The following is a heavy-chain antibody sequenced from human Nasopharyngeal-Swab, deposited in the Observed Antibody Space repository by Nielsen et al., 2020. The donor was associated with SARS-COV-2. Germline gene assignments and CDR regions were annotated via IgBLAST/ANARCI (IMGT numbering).Heavy chain of an antibody. J-gene: IGHJ4*01. CDR3: ARDIGGFGGY. V-gene: IGHV3-74*01. CDR1: GFSFSSFW. CDR2: IDTGGTRT. Sequence: GESLKISCAASGFSFSSFWMHWVSQVPGEGLVWVSRIDTGGTRTDYAESVKGRFTISRDNAKNTLYLQMNNLRPEDTAVYYCARDIGGFGGYWGQGTLVTVSS. D-gene: IGHD4-23*01.